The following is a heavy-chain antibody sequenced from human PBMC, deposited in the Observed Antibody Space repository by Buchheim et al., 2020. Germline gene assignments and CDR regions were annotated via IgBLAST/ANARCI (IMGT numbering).Heavy chain of an antibody. V-gene: IGHV4-59*01. CDR3: ARVGDLSTYYDFWSGYYNWYFDL. D-gene: IGHD3-3*01. CDR2: IYYSGST. CDR1: GGSISSYY. Sequence: QVQLQESGPGLVKPSETLSLTCTVSGGSISSYYWSWIRQPPGKGLEWIGYIYYSGSTNYNPSLKSRVTISVDTSKNQFSLKLTSVTAADTAVYYCARVGDLSTYYDFWSGYYNWYFDLWGRGTL. J-gene: IGHJ2*01.